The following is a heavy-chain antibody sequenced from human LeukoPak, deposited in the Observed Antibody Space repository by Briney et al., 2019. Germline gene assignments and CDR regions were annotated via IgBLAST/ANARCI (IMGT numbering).Heavy chain of an antibody. J-gene: IGHJ6*03. V-gene: IGHV3-43*01. CDR2: IRWDGGST. CDR3: SNRYYMDV. Sequence: GGSLRLSCAASGFTFDDYTMHWVRQAPGEGLEWVALIRWDGGSTYYADSVKARFTISRDNSKNSLYLQMNSLSSEDTTFYYVSNRYYMDVWGKGTTVNVSS. CDR1: GFTFDDYT.